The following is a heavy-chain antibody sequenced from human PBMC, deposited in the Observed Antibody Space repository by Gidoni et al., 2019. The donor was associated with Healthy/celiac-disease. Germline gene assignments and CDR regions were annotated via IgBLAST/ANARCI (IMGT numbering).Heavy chain of an antibody. CDR3: ARVTMVRGVPFGY. CDR2: MNPNSGNT. Sequence: QVQLVQSGAEVKKPGASVKVSCKASGYTFTSYDINWVRQATGQGLERLGCMNPNSGNTGYAQKFQGRVTLTRNTSISTAYMELSSLRSEDTAVYYCARVTMVRGVPFGYWGQGTLVTVSS. V-gene: IGHV1-8*01. D-gene: IGHD3-10*01. J-gene: IGHJ4*02. CDR1: GYTFTSYD.